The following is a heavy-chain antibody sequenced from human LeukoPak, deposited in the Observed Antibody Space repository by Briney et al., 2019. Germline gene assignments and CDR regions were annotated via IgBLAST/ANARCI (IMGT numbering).Heavy chain of an antibody. CDR1: GFTFSSYA. V-gene: IGHV3-23*01. D-gene: IGHD3-10*01. CDR2: ISGSGGST. CDR3: AKGGSWSYPY. Sequence: GGSLRLSCAASGFTFSSYAMPWVRQAPGQGLEWVAGISGSGGSTYYADSVKGRFTITRDNSKNTRYLQMNSLGAEDAATYYCAKGGSWSYPYWGQGTLVTVSS. J-gene: IGHJ4*02.